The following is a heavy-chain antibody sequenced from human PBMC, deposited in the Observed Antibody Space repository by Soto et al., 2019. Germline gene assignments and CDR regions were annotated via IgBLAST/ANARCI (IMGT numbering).Heavy chain of an antibody. CDR3: ARDQGITTFGLYSMYYYGMDV. J-gene: IGHJ6*02. D-gene: IGHD3-3*01. CDR2: ISSDNGNT. V-gene: IGHV1-18*01. Sequence: GASVKVSCKASGYTFTGSGISWVRQAPCQGLEWMGWISSDNGNTNYAQHLQGRVSMTTDTSTSTAYMDLRSLRSDDTAVYYCARDQGITTFGLYSMYYYGMDVWG. CDR1: GYTFTGSG.